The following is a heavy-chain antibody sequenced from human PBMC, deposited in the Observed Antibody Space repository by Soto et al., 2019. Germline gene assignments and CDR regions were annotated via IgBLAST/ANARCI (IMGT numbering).Heavy chain of an antibody. CDR3: AGRQYLASFDS. J-gene: IGHJ4*02. Sequence: PSETLSLTCTVSGDSISIYNWNWIRQSPGKGLEWIGYAHYSGGTLYNPSLNGRVTISLDTSKNQFSLRLTSVTAADTAVYYCAGRQYLASFDSWSQGTLVTVSS. D-gene: IGHD2-2*01. CDR2: AHYSGGT. V-gene: IGHV4-59*08. CDR1: GDSISIYN.